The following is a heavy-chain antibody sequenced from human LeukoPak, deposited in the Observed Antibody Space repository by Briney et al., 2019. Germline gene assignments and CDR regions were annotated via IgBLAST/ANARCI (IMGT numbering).Heavy chain of an antibody. J-gene: IGHJ6*02. V-gene: IGHV4-30-2*01. CDR1: GGSISSGGYS. D-gene: IGHD2-15*01. CDR2: IYHSGST. CDR3: ARESCSGGSCYGMDV. Sequence: PSETLSLTCAVSGGSISSGGYSWSWIRQPPGKGLEWIGCIYHSGSTYYNPSLKSRVTISVDRSKNQFSLKLSSVTAADTAVYYCARESCSGGSCYGMDVWGQGTTVTVSS.